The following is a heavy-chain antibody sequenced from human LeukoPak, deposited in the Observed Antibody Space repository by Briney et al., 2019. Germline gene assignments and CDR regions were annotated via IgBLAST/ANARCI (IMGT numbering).Heavy chain of an antibody. J-gene: IGHJ5*02. CDR1: GYTFTGYY. V-gene: IGHV1-2*02. CDR2: INPNSGGT. Sequence: ASVKVSCKASGYTFTGYYMHWVRQAPGQGLEWMGWINPNSGGTNYAQKFQGRVTMTRDTSISTAYMELSRLRSDDTAVYYCARDNSVGDIAWWFDPWGQGTLVTVPS. D-gene: IGHD3-16*02. CDR3: ARDNSVGDIAWWFDP.